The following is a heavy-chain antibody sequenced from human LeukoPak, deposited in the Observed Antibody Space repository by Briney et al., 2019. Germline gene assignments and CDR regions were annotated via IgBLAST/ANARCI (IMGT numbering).Heavy chain of an antibody. CDR3: AKAGASGYDYYYYYMDV. CDR2: INSDGSST. Sequence: GGSLRLSCAASGFTFSSYWMHWVRQAPGKGLVWVSRINSDGSSTSYADSVKGRFTITRDNAKNTLYLQMNSLRAEDTAVYYCAKAGASGYDYYYYYMDVWGKGTTVTVSS. V-gene: IGHV3-74*01. CDR1: GFTFSSYW. J-gene: IGHJ6*03. D-gene: IGHD5-12*01.